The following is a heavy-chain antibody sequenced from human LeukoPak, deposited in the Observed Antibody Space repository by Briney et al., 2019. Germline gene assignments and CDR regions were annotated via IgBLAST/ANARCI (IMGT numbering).Heavy chain of an antibody. J-gene: IGHJ4*02. D-gene: IGHD5-24*01. Sequence: GGSLRLSCAASGFSFSSTAMNWVRQAPGKGLEWISYIGIDSGNTNHADSVKGRFTISGDKAKNSLYLQMNSLRVEDTAVYYCARDYKYAFDNWGQGTLVTVSS. CDR3: ARDYKYAFDN. CDR1: GFSFSSTA. CDR2: IGIDSGNT. V-gene: IGHV3-48*01.